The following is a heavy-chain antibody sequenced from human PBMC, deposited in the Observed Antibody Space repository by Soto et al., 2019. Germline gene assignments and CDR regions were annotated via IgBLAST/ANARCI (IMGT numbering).Heavy chain of an antibody. CDR3: ARDGPYGSAGRRHYYGIDV. J-gene: IGHJ6*02. Sequence: GASVKVSCKASGGTFSSYTISWVRQAPGQGLEWMGRISPNHGITNYAQKFQDRLTFTTDKSTNTAYMELRSLRSDDTAVYYCARDGPYGSAGRRHYYGIDVWGQGTTVTVSS. D-gene: IGHD4-17*01. CDR1: GGTFSSYT. V-gene: IGHV1-69*04. CDR2: ISPNHGIT.